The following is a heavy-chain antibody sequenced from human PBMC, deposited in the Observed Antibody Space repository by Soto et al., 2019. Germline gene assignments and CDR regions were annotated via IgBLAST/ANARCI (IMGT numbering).Heavy chain of an antibody. CDR1: GDSISSSNYF. CDR3: AREYTGAFNWFDP. D-gene: IGHD1-1*01. J-gene: IGHJ5*02. Sequence: PSETLSLTCTVSGDSISSSNYFWGWIRQPPGKGLEWIGTIFYSGSTYYNPSLKSRVTISVDTSKNQFSLKLSSVTAADTAVYYCAREYTGAFNWFDPWGQGTLVTVSS. V-gene: IGHV4-39*07. CDR2: IFYSGST.